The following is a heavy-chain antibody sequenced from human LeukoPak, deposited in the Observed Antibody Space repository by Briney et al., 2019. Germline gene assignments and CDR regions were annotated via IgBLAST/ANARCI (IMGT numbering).Heavy chain of an antibody. CDR1: GFTFSSYA. J-gene: IGHJ4*02. CDR2: ISSNGGST. D-gene: IGHD4-17*01. V-gene: IGHV3-64*01. Sequence: GSLRLSCAASGFTFSSYAMHWVRQAPGKGLEYVSAISSNGGSTYYANSVKGRFTISRDNSKNTLYLQMGSLRAEDMAVYYCARGVQNYGDPPLYYFDYWGQGTLVTVSS. CDR3: ARGVQNYGDPPLYYFDY.